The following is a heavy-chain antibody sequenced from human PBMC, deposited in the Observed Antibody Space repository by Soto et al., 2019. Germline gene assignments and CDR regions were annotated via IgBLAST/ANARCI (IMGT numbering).Heavy chain of an antibody. V-gene: IGHV4-39*02. CDR2: IYYSGST. CDR3: ARELLSDYGSGRYCFDY. Sequence: QLQLQESGPGLVKPSETLSLTCTVSGGCISSSSYYWGWIRQPPGKGLEWIGSIYYSGSTYYNPSLKGRFTISVDMSKNQFSLKLSSVTAADTSVYYCARELLSDYGSGRYCFDYWGQGTLVTVSS. CDR1: GGCISSSSYY. D-gene: IGHD3-10*01. J-gene: IGHJ4*02.